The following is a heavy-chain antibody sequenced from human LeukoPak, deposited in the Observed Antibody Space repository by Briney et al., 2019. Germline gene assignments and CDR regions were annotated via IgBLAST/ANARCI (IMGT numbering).Heavy chain of an antibody. CDR2: IRYDGSNK. Sequence: PGGSLRLSCAASGFTFSSYGMHWVRQAPGKGLEWVAFIRYDGSNKYYADSVKGRFTISRDNSKNTLYLQMNSLRAEDTAVYYCAKILSGVAIFGVLQGSPFDYWGQGTLVTVSS. V-gene: IGHV3-30*02. CDR3: AKILSGVAIFGVLQGSPFDY. CDR1: GFTFSSYG. D-gene: IGHD3-3*01. J-gene: IGHJ4*02.